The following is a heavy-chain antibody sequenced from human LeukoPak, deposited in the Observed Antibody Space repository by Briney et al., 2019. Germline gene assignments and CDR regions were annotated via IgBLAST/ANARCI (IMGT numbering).Heavy chain of an antibody. D-gene: IGHD5-18*01. V-gene: IGHV3-30*04. CDR2: ISYDGSNK. J-gene: IGHJ6*02. CDR3: ARASWIQLWLYYRDYYYGMDV. CDR1: GFTFSSYA. Sequence: GGSLRLSCAASGFTFSSYAMHWVRQAPGKGLEWVAVISYDGSNKYYGDSVKGRFTISRDNSKNTLYLQMNSLRAEDTAVYYCARASWIQLWLYYRDYYYGMDVWGQGTTVTVSS.